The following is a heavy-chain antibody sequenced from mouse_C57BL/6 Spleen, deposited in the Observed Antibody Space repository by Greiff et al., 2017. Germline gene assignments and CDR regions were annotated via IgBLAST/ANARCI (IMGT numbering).Heavy chain of an antibody. J-gene: IGHJ3*01. CDR2: INPNNGGT. D-gene: IGHD2-3*01. CDR3: ARRTDGYFEGFAY. V-gene: IGHV1-18*01. Sequence: EVKVVESGPELVKPGASVKIPCKASGYTFTDYNMDWVKQSHGKSLEWIGDINPNNGGTIYNQKFKGKATLTVDKSSSTAYMELRSLTSEDTAVYYCARRTDGYFEGFAYWGQGTLVTVSA. CDR1: GYTFTDYN.